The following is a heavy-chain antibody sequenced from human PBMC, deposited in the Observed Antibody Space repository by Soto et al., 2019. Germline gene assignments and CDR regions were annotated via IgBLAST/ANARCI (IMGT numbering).Heavy chain of an antibody. J-gene: IGHJ6*03. D-gene: IGHD2-15*01. CDR3: ARVHCSGGSCYPYYYYMDV. Sequence: SETLSLTCTVSGGSISSYYWSWIRQPPGKGLEWIGYIYYSGSTNYNPSLKSRVTISVDTSKNQFSLKLSSVTAADTAVYYCARVHCSGGSCYPYYYYMDVWGKGTTVTVSS. CDR1: GGSISSYY. V-gene: IGHV4-59*01. CDR2: IYYSGST.